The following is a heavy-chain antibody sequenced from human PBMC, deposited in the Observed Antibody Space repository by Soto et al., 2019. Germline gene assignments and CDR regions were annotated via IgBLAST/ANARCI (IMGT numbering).Heavy chain of an antibody. CDR3: MLGSDWNDFDY. V-gene: IGHV4-39*01. J-gene: IGHJ4*02. CDR2: IYYSGST. CDR1: GGSISSSSYY. D-gene: IGHD2-21*01. Sequence: PSETLSLTCTVSGGSISSSSYYWGWIRQPPGKGLEWIGSIYYSGSTYYNPSLKSRVTISVDTSKNQFSLKLSSVTAADTAMYSCMLGSDWNDFDYWSQGTLVTVSS.